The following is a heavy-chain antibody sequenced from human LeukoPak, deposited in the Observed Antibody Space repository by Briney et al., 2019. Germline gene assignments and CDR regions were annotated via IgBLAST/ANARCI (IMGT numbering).Heavy chain of an antibody. J-gene: IGHJ4*02. V-gene: IGHV3-48*01. CDR1: GFIFSNYN. CDR3: TRIHGGYPFDY. Sequence: GGSLRLSCVASGFIFSNYNRNWVRQAPGRGVEWGAYISSRRHIIYYAESVKGGFTISRNNAKISLYLQMNSLRAEDTAIYYCTRIHGGYPFDYWGQGTLVTVSS. CDR2: ISSRRHII. D-gene: IGHD2-15*01.